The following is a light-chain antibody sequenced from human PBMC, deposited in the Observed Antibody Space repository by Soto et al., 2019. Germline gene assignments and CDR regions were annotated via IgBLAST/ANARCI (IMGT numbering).Light chain of an antibody. CDR3: QQYNSYPWT. Sequence: DIHMTQSPSTLSASVLGRVTSAFLASQSIGIRLAWFQQKPGIAPKVLIYKASSLESGVPSRFSGSGSGTEFTLTISSLQPDDFTAYYCQQYNSYPWTFGQGTKVDIK. CDR2: KAS. V-gene: IGKV1-5*03. J-gene: IGKJ1*01. CDR1: QSIGIR.